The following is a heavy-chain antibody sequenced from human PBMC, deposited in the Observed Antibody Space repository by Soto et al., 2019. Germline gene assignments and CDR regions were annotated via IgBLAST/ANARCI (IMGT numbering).Heavy chain of an antibody. V-gene: IGHV1-69*13. CDR3: ARSMTAAGHNWFDP. CDR2: IIPIFGTA. Sequence: SVKVSCKACGDTFSNYAISWVRQAPGQGLEWMAGIIPIFGTANYAQKFQGRVTITADESTSTAYMELSSLRSEDTAMYYCARSMTAAGHNWFDPWGQGTLVTVSS. J-gene: IGHJ5*02. D-gene: IGHD6-13*01. CDR1: GDTFSNYA.